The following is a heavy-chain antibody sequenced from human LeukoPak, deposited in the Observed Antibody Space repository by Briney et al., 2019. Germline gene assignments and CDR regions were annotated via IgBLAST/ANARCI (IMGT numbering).Heavy chain of an antibody. J-gene: IGHJ4*02. CDR1: GGSISISSYY. V-gene: IGHV4-39*01. D-gene: IGHD2-15*01. Sequence: SETLSLTCTVSGGSISISSYYWGWIRQPPGKGLEWIGNIFYSGTAYYNPSLMSRVTISVDTSKNQFSLKMRSVTAADTAVYYCARVLRGGTYFFDYWGQGTLVTVSS. CDR2: IFYSGTA. CDR3: ARVLRGGTYFFDY.